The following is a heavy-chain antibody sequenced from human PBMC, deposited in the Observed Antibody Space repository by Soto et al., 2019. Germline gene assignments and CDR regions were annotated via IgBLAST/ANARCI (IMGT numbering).Heavy chain of an antibody. V-gene: IGHV6-1*01. D-gene: IGHD6-13*01. CDR3: ARDHSRVVAAAGTDYYYYYGMDV. Sequence: SQTLPLTCAISGDSVSSNSPAWNWIRQSPSRGLEWLGRTYYRSKWYNDYAVSVKSRVTINPDTSKNQFSLQLSSVTPEDTAVYYCARDHSRVVAAAGTDYYYYYGMDVWGQATTVTVSS. J-gene: IGHJ6*02. CDR1: GDSVSSNSPA. CDR2: TYYRSKWYN.